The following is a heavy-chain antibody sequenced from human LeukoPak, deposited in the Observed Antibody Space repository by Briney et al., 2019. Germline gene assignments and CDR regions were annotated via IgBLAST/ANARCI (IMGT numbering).Heavy chain of an antibody. CDR3: AKDASSNWYLGYYFDY. Sequence: PGGSLRLSCAVSGFTFSSFGMHWVRQAPGKGLEWVAFIRYDGNNKYYADSVKGRFTISRDNSKNTLYLQMNSLRAEDTAMYYCAKDASSNWYLGYYFDYWGQGTLVTVSS. J-gene: IGHJ4*02. CDR1: GFTFSSFG. V-gene: IGHV3-30*02. D-gene: IGHD6-13*01. CDR2: IRYDGNNK.